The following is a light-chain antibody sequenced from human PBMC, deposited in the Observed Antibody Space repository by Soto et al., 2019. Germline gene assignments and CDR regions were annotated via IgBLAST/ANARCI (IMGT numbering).Light chain of an antibody. Sequence: DIQLTQSPSSLSASVGDRITITCRSSQSISWLAWYQQKPGKAPKLLIYDASSLESGVPSRFSGSGSGTEFTLTISSLQPDDFATYYCQQYNSWTFGQGTKVDIK. CDR1: QSISW. CDR2: DAS. V-gene: IGKV1-5*01. J-gene: IGKJ1*01. CDR3: QQYNSWT.